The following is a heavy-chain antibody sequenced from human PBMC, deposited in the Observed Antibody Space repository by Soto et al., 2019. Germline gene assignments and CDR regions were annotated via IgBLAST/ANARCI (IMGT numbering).Heavy chain of an antibody. CDR1: GFSFSTYS. CDR2: ISGTSSAM. J-gene: IGHJ4*02. Sequence: EVQLVESGGGLVQPGGSLRLSCATSGFSFSTYSMNWVRQAPGKGLEWISDISGTSSAMYYADSVEGRFTTSRDNAKNSLYLQTNSLRAEDTAVYYCARGHSIDYWGQGILVTVSS. V-gene: IGHV3-48*01. CDR3: ARGHSIDY. D-gene: IGHD5-18*01.